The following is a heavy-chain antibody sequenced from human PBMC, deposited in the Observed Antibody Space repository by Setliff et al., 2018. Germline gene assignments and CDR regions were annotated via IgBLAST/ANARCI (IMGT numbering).Heavy chain of an antibody. CDR3: ARDQDGRGPAADY. Sequence: SETLSLTCTVSGGSLRSNFWGWIRQPPGKGLEWIGSTYYSGDTSYNPSLKSRVTMSVDMSRNQFSLKLSSVTAADTAVYYCARDQDGRGPAADYWGQGTLVTVSS. V-gene: IGHV4-39*02. J-gene: IGHJ4*02. CDR2: TYYSGDT. D-gene: IGHD2-2*01. CDR1: GGSLRSNF.